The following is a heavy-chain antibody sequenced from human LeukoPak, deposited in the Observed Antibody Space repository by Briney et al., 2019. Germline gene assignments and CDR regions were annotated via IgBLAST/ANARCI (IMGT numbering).Heavy chain of an antibody. V-gene: IGHV4-30-2*01. Sequence: SETLSLTCAVSGGSISSVGYSWSWIRQPPGKGLEWIGCIYHSGSTYYNPSLKSRVTISVDRSKNQFSLKLSSVTAADTAVYYCATTGSESFYYYYGMDVWGKGTTVTVSS. J-gene: IGHJ6*04. D-gene: IGHD3-10*01. CDR1: GGSISSVGYS. CDR3: ATTGSESFYYYYGMDV. CDR2: IYHSGST.